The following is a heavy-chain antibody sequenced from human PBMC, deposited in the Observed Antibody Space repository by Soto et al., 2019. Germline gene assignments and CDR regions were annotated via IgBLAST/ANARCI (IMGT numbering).Heavy chain of an antibody. CDR2: IKQDGSEK. D-gene: IGHD6-19*01. J-gene: IGHJ5*02. V-gene: IGHV3-7*03. CDR3: AREGIAVAGNWFDP. Sequence: EVQLVESGGGLVQPGGSLRLSCAASGFTFSSYWMSWVRQAPGKGLEWVANIKQDGSEKYYVDSVKGRFTISRDNAKNSLDLQMNSLRAEDTAVYYCAREGIAVAGNWFDPWGQGTLVTVSS. CDR1: GFTFSSYW.